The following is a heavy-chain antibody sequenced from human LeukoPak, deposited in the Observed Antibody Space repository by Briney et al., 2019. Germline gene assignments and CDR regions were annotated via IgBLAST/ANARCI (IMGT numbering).Heavy chain of an antibody. J-gene: IGHJ4*02. CDR2: IYPGDSDT. CDR3: ARATRIAAAAPSFSGDFDY. V-gene: IGHV5-51*01. D-gene: IGHD6-13*01. Sequence: GESLKISCKVSGYRFTSYWIGWVRQMPGKGLEWMGIIYPGDSDTRYSPSFQGQVTISADKSISTAYLQWSSLKASDTAMYYCARATRIAAAAPSFSGDFDYWGQGTLVTVSS. CDR1: GYRFTSYW.